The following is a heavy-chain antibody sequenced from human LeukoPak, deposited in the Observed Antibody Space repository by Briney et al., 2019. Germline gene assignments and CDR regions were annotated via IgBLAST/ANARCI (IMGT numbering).Heavy chain of an antibody. V-gene: IGHV3-7*01. CDR1: GFTFSSYW. CDR2: IKQDGSEK. Sequence: PGGPLRLSCAASGFTFSSYWMRWVRQAPGKGLEWVANIKQDGSEKNYVDSVKGRFTISRDNAKNSLDLQMNSLRGEDTAVYYCARAGGYASSWAYWGQGTLVTVSS. D-gene: IGHD5-12*01. CDR3: ARAGGYASSWAY. J-gene: IGHJ4*02.